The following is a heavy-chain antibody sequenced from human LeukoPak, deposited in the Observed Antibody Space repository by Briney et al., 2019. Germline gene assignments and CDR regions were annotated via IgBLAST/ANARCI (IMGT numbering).Heavy chain of an antibody. V-gene: IGHV4-34*01. Sequence: SETLSLTCTVSGGSISNYYWSWIRQPPGKGLEWIGEINHSGSTNYNPSLKSRVTISVDTSKNQFSLKLSSVTAADTAVYYCARVRVPAANPGVNTLDYWGQGTLVTVSS. CDR2: INHSGST. CDR1: GGSISNYY. CDR3: ARVRVPAANPGVNTLDY. J-gene: IGHJ4*02. D-gene: IGHD2-2*01.